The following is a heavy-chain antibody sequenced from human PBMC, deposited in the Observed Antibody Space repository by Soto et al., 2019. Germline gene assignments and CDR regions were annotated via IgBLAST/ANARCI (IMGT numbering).Heavy chain of an antibody. V-gene: IGHV3-15*01. CDR2: IKTTTDGGTT. D-gene: IGHD3-22*01. J-gene: IGHJ5*02. CDR3: TTADSSDYYDSAGFYYRWFDP. Sequence: PGGSLRLSXAASGFTFSSVWMSWVRQAPGKGLEWVGRIKTTTDGGTTDYAAPVKGRFTISRDDSRNTLSLQMNSLKTEDTAVYYCTTADSSDYYDSAGFYYRWFDPWGQGTLVTVSS. CDR1: GFTFSSVW.